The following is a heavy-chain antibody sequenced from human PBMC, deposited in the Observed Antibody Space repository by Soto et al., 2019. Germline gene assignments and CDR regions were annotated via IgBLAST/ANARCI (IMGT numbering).Heavy chain of an antibody. V-gene: IGHV6-1*01. J-gene: IGHJ5*02. D-gene: IGHD5-12*01. Sequence: PSQTLSLTCAISGDSVSSNTASWNWVRQSPSRGLEWLGRTYSRSKWCNDYAVSVKSRIIINPDTSKNQFSLQLNSVTPEDTAVYYCAKGDNLGPKTGYAFDPWGQGIQVTVSS. CDR3: AKGDNLGPKTGYAFDP. CDR1: GDSVSSNTAS. CDR2: TYSRSKWCN.